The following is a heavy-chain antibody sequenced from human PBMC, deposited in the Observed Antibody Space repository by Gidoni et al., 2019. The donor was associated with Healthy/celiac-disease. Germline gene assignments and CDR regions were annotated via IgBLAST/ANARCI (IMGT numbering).Heavy chain of an antibody. CDR2: IIPIFGTA. CDR3: ATFEYSSSSDYYYYYMDV. J-gene: IGHJ6*03. CDR1: GGTFSSYA. Sequence: QVHLVQSGAEVKKPGSSVKVSCKASGGTFSSYAISWVRQAPGQGLEWMGGIIPIFGTANYAQKFQGRVTITADESTSTAYMELSSLRSEDTAVYYCATFEYSSSSDYYYYYMDVWGKGTTVTVSS. D-gene: IGHD6-6*01. V-gene: IGHV1-69*01.